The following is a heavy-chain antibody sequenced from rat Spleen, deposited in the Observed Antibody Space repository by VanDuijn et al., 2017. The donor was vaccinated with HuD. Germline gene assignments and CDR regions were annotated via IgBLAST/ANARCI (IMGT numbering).Heavy chain of an antibody. Sequence: EVQLVGSGGGLVQPGRSLKLSCAASGFTFSNYFMAWVRQAPTKGLEWVATISYDGGSTYYPDSVKGRFTISRDNAENTVYLQMNSLRSEDTATYYCAKDRGLGALYLDYWGQGVTVTVSS. CDR2: ISYDGGST. CDR3: AKDRGLGALYLDY. D-gene: IGHD5-1*01. V-gene: IGHV5-29*01. CDR1: GFTFSNYF. J-gene: IGHJ2*01.